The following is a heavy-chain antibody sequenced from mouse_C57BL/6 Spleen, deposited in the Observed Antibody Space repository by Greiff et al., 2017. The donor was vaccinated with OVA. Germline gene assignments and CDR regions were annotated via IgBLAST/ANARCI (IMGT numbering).Heavy chain of an antibody. V-gene: IGHV1-80*01. Sequence: SGAELVKPGASVKISCKASGYAFSSYWMNWVKQRPGKGLEWIGQIYPGDGDTNYNGKFKSKATLTVDKSSSTAYMQLSSLTSEDSAVYYCARSGELAYWGQGTLVTVSA. D-gene: IGHD1-3*01. CDR3: ARSGELAY. CDR1: GYAFSSYW. CDR2: IYPGDGDT. J-gene: IGHJ3*01.